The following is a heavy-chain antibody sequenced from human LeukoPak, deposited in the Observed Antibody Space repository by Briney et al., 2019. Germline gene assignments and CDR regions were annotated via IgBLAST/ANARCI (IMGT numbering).Heavy chain of an antibody. Sequence: AGGSLRLSCAASGFTLSSYAMSWVRQAPGKGLEWVSTIDVTTGGSYYADSVKGRFTISRDTIQNTLYLQLNSLRVDDTAVYYCAKVNYYQPYFWGQGTLVTVSS. J-gene: IGHJ4*02. D-gene: IGHD2-2*01. CDR3: AKVNYYQPYF. CDR1: GFTLSSYA. V-gene: IGHV3-23*01. CDR2: IDVTTGGS.